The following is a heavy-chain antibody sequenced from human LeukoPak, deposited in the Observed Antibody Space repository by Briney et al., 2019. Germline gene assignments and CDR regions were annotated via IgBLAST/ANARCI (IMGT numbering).Heavy chain of an antibody. Sequence: EASVKVSCKASGGTFSSYAISWVRQAPGQGLEWMGGIIPIFGTANYAQKFQGRVTITADKSTSTAYMELSRLRSDDTAVYYCARVGYYYDSSGYYSSAFDIWGQGTMVTVSS. CDR3: ARVGYYYDSSGYYSSAFDI. D-gene: IGHD3-22*01. CDR1: GGTFSSYA. CDR2: IIPIFGTA. V-gene: IGHV1-69*06. J-gene: IGHJ3*02.